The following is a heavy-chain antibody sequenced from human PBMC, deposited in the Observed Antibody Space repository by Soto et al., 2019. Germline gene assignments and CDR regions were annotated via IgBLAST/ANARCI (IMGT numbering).Heavy chain of an antibody. CDR1: GFTFSSYG. V-gene: IGHV3-30*18. CDR2: ISYDGSNK. J-gene: IGHJ4*02. CDR3: AKDGEITPPLYYFDY. D-gene: IGHD3-16*01. Sequence: GGSLRLSCAASGFTFSSYGMHWVRQAPGKGLEWVAVISYDGSNKYYADSVKGRFTISRDNSKNTLYLQMNSLRAEDTAVYYCAKDGEITPPLYYFDYWGQGTLVTVSS.